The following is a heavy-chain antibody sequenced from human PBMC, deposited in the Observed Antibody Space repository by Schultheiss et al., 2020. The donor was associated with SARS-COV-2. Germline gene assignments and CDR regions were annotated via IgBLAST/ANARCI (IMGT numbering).Heavy chain of an antibody. J-gene: IGHJ4*02. CDR2: IFHSGST. CDR1: GGSITSSNW. CDR3: ARGGGSYWIWYFDY. Sequence: SETLSLTCAVSGGSITSSNWWSWVRQPPGKGLEWLGEIFHSGSTHYNPSLKSRLTISVDKSRNQLSLTLTSVTAADTAVYYCARGGGSYWIWYFDYWGQGTLVTVSS. V-gene: IGHV4-4*02. D-gene: IGHD1-26*01.